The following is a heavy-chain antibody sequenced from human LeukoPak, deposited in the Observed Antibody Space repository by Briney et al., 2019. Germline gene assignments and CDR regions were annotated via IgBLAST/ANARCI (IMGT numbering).Heavy chain of an antibody. J-gene: IGHJ4*02. CDR3: ARVEYSSGYYRYYFDY. D-gene: IGHD6-19*01. Sequence: SETLSLTCTVSGGSLSTTFNYWGWIRQPPGKGLEWVGSIYHSGSTYYNPSLKSRVTISVDTSKNQFSLKLSSVTAADTAVYFCARVEYSSGYYRYYFDYWGQGTLVTVSS. CDR1: GGSLSTTFNY. V-gene: IGHV4-39*07. CDR2: IYHSGST.